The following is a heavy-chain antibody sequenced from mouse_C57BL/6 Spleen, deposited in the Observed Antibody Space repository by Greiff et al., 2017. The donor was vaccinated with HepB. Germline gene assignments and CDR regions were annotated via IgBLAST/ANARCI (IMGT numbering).Heavy chain of an antibody. J-gene: IGHJ2*01. D-gene: IGHD2-4*01. CDR1: GYTFTSYW. CDR2: IYPGSGST. CDR3: ARGDDYGVEYFDY. Sequence: QVHVKQPGAELVKPGASVKMSCKASGYTFTSYWITWVKQRPGQGLEWIGDIYPGSGSTNYNEKFKSKATLTVDTSSSTAYMQLSSLTSEDSAVYYCARGDDYGVEYFDYWGQGTTLTVSS. V-gene: IGHV1-55*01.